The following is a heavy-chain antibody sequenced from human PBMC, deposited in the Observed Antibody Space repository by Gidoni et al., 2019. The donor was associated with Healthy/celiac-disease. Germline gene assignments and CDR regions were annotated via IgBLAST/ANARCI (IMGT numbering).Heavy chain of an antibody. J-gene: IGHJ6*03. V-gene: IGHV3-48*02. Sequence: EVQLVESGGGLVQPGGSRRLSCAASGFTFSSYSMNWVRQAPGKGLEWVSYISSSSSTIYYADSVKGRFTISRDNAKNSLYLQMNSLRDEDTAVYYCARPPPVVVPAAYYYYYYMDVWGKGTTVTVSS. CDR1: GFTFSSYS. CDR3: ARPPPVVVPAAYYYYYYMDV. D-gene: IGHD2-2*01. CDR2: ISSSSSTI.